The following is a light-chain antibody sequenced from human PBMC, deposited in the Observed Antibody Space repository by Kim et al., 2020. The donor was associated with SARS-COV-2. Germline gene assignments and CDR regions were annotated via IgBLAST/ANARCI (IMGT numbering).Light chain of an antibody. V-gene: IGLV3-19*01. J-gene: IGLJ2*01. CDR3: NSRDSNDYVV. CDR2: GKD. CDR1: SLRSYY. Sequence: SSELTQDPAVSVALGQTVRITCQGDSLRSYYATWYQQKPGQAPIVVIYGKDNRPSGVPDRFSGSISGNTAYLTITGTQAGDEADYYCNSRDSNDYVVFGGGTKVTV.